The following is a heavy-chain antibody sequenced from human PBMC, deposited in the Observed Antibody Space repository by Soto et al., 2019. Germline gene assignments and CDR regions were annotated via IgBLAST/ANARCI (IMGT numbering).Heavy chain of an antibody. CDR1: GFTFRDYA. CDR3: TRVSPDCSDGSCYPLN. J-gene: IGHJ4*02. D-gene: IGHD2-15*01. Sequence: PGGSLRLSCMASGFTFRDYAISWFRQAPGEGLQRVSFIRSNIYDGTTEYAASVEGRFTISRDDSNTIAYLQMNSLKIEDIGLYYCTRVSPDCSDGSCYPLNWGQGTLVTVSS. CDR2: IRSNIYDGTT. V-gene: IGHV3-49*03.